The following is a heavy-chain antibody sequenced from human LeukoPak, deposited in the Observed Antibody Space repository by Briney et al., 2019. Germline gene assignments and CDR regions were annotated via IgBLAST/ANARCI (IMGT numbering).Heavy chain of an antibody. CDR1: GGSISSGGYS. V-gene: IGHV4-30-2*01. CDR2: IYHSGSI. D-gene: IGHD1-26*01. CDR3: ARGGSPVGATPFSYYYYYGMDV. Sequence: SETLSLTCAVSGGSISSGGYSWSWIRQPPGKGLEWIGYIYHSGSIYYNPSLKSRVTISVDRSKNQFSLKLSSVTAADTAVYYCARGGSPVGATPFSYYYYYGMDVWGQGTTVTVSS. J-gene: IGHJ6*02.